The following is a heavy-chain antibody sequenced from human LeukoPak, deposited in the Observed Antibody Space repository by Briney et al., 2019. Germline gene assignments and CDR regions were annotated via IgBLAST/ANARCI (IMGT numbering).Heavy chain of an antibody. D-gene: IGHD3-9*01. CDR2: ITWGRDNL. V-gene: IGHV3-9*01. Sequence: PGGSLRLSCAVSGFIFDDYAMHWVRQAPGKGLEWVSGITWGRDNLAYADSVRGRFTISRDNAKNTLYLQMDTLRVEDTAVYYCTRDLMDYDVSTGLHHYYMDVWGQGTTVTVSS. J-gene: IGHJ6*02. CDR1: GFIFDDYA. CDR3: TRDLMDYDVSTGLHHYYMDV.